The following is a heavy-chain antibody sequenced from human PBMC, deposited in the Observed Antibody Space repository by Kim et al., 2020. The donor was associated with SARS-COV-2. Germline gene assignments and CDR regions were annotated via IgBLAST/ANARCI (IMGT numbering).Heavy chain of an antibody. V-gene: IGHV4-39*01. CDR2: IYYTGTT. D-gene: IGHD1-7*01. CDR3: ARELRLGGSDY. Sequence: SETLSLTCIVSGGSISGSGYNWGWIRQSPGKGLEWIGSIYYTGTTYYNSSLKSRVTISIDTSKNQFSLKLNSVTAADTAVYYCARELRLGGSDYWGQGTLVTVSS. CDR1: GGSISGSGYN. J-gene: IGHJ4*02.